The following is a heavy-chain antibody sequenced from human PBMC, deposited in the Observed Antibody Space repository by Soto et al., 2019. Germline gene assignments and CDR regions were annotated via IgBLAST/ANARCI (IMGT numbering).Heavy chain of an antibody. CDR3: AKDKERYFDWLARPNDY. CDR2: MSGSGGST. Sequence: LRLSCAASGFTFSSYAMSCVLQAPGKGLEWVSAMSGSGGSTYYADSVKGRFTISRDISKNTLYLQMNSLRAEDTAVYYCAKDKERYFDWLARPNDYSGQGTLVTVSS. J-gene: IGHJ4*02. CDR1: GFTFSSYA. V-gene: IGHV3-23*01. D-gene: IGHD3-9*01.